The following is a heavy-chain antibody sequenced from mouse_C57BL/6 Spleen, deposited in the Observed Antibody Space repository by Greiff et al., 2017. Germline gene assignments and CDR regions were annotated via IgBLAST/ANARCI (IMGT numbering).Heavy chain of an antibody. CDR3: AKVTIYYYGRTGAMDY. J-gene: IGHJ4*01. V-gene: IGHV5-17*01. D-gene: IGHD1-1*01. CDR1: GFTFSDYG. Sequence: EVQLVESGGGLVKPGGSLKLSCAASGFTFSDYGMHWVRQAPEKGLEWVAYISSGSSTIYYADTVKGRFTISRDNAKNALFLQMTSLRSEDTSMYCCAKVTIYYYGRTGAMDYWGQGTSVTVSS. CDR2: ISSGSSTI.